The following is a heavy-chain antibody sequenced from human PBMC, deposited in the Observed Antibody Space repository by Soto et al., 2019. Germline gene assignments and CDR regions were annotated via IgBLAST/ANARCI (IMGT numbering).Heavy chain of an antibody. Sequence: QVQLVASGGGLVKPGGSLRLSCAASGFTFSDHYMSWIRQAPGKGLEWVSYISSSGRYTDYADAVKGRFTISRDNAKKSLYLEMNSLRVEDTAVYYCARVEVGATYFAYWGQGTLVSVSS. CDR1: GFTFSDHY. CDR2: ISSSGRYT. V-gene: IGHV3-11*06. J-gene: IGHJ4*02. CDR3: ARVEVGATYFAY. D-gene: IGHD1-26*01.